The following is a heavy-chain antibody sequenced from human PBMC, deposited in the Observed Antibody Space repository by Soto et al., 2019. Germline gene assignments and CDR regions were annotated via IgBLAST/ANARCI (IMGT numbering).Heavy chain of an antibody. V-gene: IGHV2-5*02. Sequence: QITLKESGPTLVKPTQTLTLTCTFSGFSLSTSGMGVAWIRQPPGKALEWLALIYWDDDKRYSPSLKSRLTITKDTSKNQVVLTMTNMAPVDTATYYCTHSRKSYYDILTGYNYWGQGTLVTVSS. CDR2: IYWDDDK. CDR3: THSRKSYYDILTGYNY. CDR1: GFSLSTSGMG. J-gene: IGHJ4*02. D-gene: IGHD3-9*01.